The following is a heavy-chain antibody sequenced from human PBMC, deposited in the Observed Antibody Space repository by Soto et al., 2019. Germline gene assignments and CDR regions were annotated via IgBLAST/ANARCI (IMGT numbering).Heavy chain of an antibody. D-gene: IGHD2-15*01. CDR3: ARDRSVVVVPATPDY. Sequence: QVLLVESGGGVVQPGRSLRLSCAASGFTFSTYVMHWVRQAPGKGLEWVALISYDGSNKYYADSAKGRFTISRENSKTTLYQQMNSLRVEDTAVYYCARDRSVVVVPATPDYWGQGTLVTVSS. J-gene: IGHJ4*02. CDR2: ISYDGSNK. V-gene: IGHV3-30-3*01. CDR1: GFTFSTYV.